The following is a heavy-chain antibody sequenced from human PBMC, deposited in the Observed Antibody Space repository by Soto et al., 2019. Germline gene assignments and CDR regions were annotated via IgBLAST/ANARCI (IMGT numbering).Heavy chain of an antibody. CDR3: ARDAPTTVTNRGGFDY. J-gene: IGHJ4*02. D-gene: IGHD4-17*01. Sequence: ASVKVSCKASGYTFTSYGISWVRQAPGQGLEWMGWISAYNGNTNYAQKLQGRVTMTTDTSTSTAYMELRSLRSDDTAVYYCARDAPTTVTNRGGFDYWGQGTLVTVSS. CDR2: ISAYNGNT. V-gene: IGHV1-18*01. CDR1: GYTFTSYG.